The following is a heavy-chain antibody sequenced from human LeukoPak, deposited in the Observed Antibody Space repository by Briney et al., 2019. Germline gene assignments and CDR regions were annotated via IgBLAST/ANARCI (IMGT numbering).Heavy chain of an antibody. CDR1: GGSFSGYY. Sequence: SETLSLTCAVYGGSFSGYYWSWIRQPPGKGPEWIGEINHSGSTNYNPSLKSRVTISVDTSKNQFSLKLSSVTAADTAVYYCARRLIIAAAGFDYWAREPWSPSPQ. V-gene: IGHV4-34*01. CDR2: INHSGST. CDR3: ARRLIIAAAGFDY. J-gene: IGHJ4*02. D-gene: IGHD6-13*01.